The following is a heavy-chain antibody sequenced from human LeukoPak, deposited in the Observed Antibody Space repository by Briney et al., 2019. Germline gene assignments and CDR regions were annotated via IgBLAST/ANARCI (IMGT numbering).Heavy chain of an antibody. J-gene: IGHJ2*01. D-gene: IGHD6-13*01. CDR2: INPDSDGT. V-gene: IGHV1-2*02. CDR3: VRGSSSWYTDWYFDL. CDR1: GYNLTGYY. Sequence: ASVKVSCKASGYNLTGYYIHWVRQAPGQGLEWMGWINPDSDGTNYAQKFQGRLTMTRDTSISTAYMELSRLRSDDTAVYFCVRGSSSWYTDWYFDLWGRGTLVTVSS.